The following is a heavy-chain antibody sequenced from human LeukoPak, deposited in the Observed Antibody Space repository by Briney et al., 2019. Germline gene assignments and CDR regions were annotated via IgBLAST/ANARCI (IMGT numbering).Heavy chain of an antibody. CDR3: ARLPLYYDSSGPPGYFDY. J-gene: IGHJ4*02. CDR2: IYPGDSDT. Sequence: GECLKISCKGSGYSFTSYWIGWVRQMPGKGLEWMGIIYPGDSDTRYSPSFQGQVTISADKSISTAYLQWSSLKASDTAMYYCARLPLYYDSSGPPGYFDYWGQGTLVTVSS. CDR1: GYSFTSYW. V-gene: IGHV5-51*01. D-gene: IGHD3-22*01.